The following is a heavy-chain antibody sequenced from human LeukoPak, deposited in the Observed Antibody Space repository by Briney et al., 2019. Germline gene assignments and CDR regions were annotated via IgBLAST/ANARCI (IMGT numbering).Heavy chain of an antibody. V-gene: IGHV3-30*01. CDR2: VSYDGSKK. J-gene: IGHJ4*02. CDR3: ASNRGSDY. D-gene: IGHD1-14*01. CDR1: GFTFSNYA. Sequence: GGSLRLSCAASGFTFSNYAMHWVRQAPGKGLEWVASVSYDGSKKYYADSVKGRFSISRDNSKNTLYLQMDSLRAEDTTVYYCASNRGSDYWGQGTLVTVSS.